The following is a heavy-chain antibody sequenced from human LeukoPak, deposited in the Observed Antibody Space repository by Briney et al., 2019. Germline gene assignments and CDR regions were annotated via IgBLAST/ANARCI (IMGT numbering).Heavy chain of an antibody. CDR3: ARDSTNYDFWSGYYTGIFDY. D-gene: IGHD3-3*01. CDR1: GFTFSSYS. J-gene: IGHJ4*02. V-gene: IGHV3-48*01. CDR2: ISSSSSTI. Sequence: GGSLRLSCAASGFTFSSYSMNWVRQAPGKGLEWVSYISSSSSTIYYADPVKGRFTISRDNAKNSLYLQMNSLRAEDTAVYYCARDSTNYDFWSGYYTGIFDYWGQGTLVTVSS.